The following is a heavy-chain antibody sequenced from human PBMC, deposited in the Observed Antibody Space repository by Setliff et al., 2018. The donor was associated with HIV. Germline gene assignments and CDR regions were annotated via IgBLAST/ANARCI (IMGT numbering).Heavy chain of an antibody. D-gene: IGHD6-13*01. Sequence: PSETLSLTCSVSGLSINFGYYWGWIRQPPGKGLEWIGSIFYSGSTDYNPSLKSRVTISVDTSKNQFSLKLSSVTAADTAVYYCARGRSRWTYYNYYYMDVWGKGTTVTVSS. CDR1: GLSINFGYY. J-gene: IGHJ6*03. CDR3: ARGRSRWTYYNYYYMDV. V-gene: IGHV4-38-2*02. CDR2: IFYSGST.